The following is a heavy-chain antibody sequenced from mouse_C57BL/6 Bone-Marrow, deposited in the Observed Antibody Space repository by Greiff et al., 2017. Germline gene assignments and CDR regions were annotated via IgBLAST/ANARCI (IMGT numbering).Heavy chain of an antibody. J-gene: IGHJ4*01. CDR2: INPSSGYT. CDR3: EREGISGTPYAMDY. D-gene: IGHD3-1*01. CDR1: GYTFTSYW. V-gene: IGHV1-7*01. Sequence: QVHVKQSGAELAKPGASVKLSCKASGYTFTSYWMHWVKQRPGQGLEWIGYINPSSGYTKYNQKFKDKATLTAAKSSSTAYMQLSSLTYEDSAVYYGEREGISGTPYAMDYWGQGTSVTVSS.